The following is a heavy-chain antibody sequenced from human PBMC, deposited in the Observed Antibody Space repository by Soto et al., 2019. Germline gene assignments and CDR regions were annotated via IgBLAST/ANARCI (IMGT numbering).Heavy chain of an antibody. V-gene: IGHV1-3*01. CDR3: ARSPSNVLRFLEWLPKPPFDP. CDR1: GYTFTSYA. Sequence: EASVKVSCKASGYTFTSYAMHWVRQAPGQRLEWMGWINAGNGNTKYSQKFQGRVTITRDTSASTAYMELSSLRSEDTAVYYCARSPSNVLRFLEWLPKPPFDPWGQGTLVTVSS. D-gene: IGHD3-3*01. J-gene: IGHJ5*02. CDR2: INAGNGNT.